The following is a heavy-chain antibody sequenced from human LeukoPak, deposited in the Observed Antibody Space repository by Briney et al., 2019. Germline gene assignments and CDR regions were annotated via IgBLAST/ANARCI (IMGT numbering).Heavy chain of an antibody. J-gene: IGHJ4*02. D-gene: IGHD3-22*01. CDR1: GFIFSSYG. Sequence: GGSLRLSCAASGFIFSSYGMSWVRQAPGKGLEWVSAISGSAGSTYYADSVKGRFTISRDNSKNTLYLQMNSLRAEDTAVYYCAKDLSTVIVVVMSFDYWGQGTLVTVSS. V-gene: IGHV3-23*01. CDR2: ISGSAGST. CDR3: AKDLSTVIVVVMSFDY.